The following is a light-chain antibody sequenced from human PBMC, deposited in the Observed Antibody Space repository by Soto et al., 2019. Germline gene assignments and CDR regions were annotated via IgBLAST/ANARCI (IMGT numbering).Light chain of an antibody. CDR3: QQYNSYS. V-gene: IGKV1-5*03. CDR2: KAS. J-gene: IGKJ2*01. CDR1: QSINSW. Sequence: DIQMTQSPSTLSASVGDRVTITCRASQSINSWLAWYQQKPGKAPKLLIYKASSLESGVPSRFSGSGSGTEFTLTISSLQPYDFATYYCQQYNSYSFGQGTKLEIK.